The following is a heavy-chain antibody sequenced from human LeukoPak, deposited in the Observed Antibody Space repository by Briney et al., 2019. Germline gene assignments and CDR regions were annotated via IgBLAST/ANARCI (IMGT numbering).Heavy chain of an antibody. Sequence: PGRSLRLSCAASGFTFKNFGMSWFRQAPGKGLHWVAVISYDGSAKNYADSVKGRFTISRDNSKNTLYLQVNSLRAEDTAVYYCAKDRGSRNEILTGRPRASMDFDYWGQGTLVTVSS. CDR2: ISYDGSAK. CDR3: AKDRGSRNEILTGRPRASMDFDY. D-gene: IGHD3-9*01. CDR1: GFTFKNFG. J-gene: IGHJ4*02. V-gene: IGHV3-30*18.